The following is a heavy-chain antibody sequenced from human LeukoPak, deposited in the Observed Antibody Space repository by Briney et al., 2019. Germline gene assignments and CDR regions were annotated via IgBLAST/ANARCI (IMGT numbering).Heavy chain of an antibody. CDR3: ARTRRPYCSGGSCYYIDP. V-gene: IGHV1-8*02. J-gene: IGHJ5*02. D-gene: IGHD2-15*01. CDR1: GYTFTSYG. CDR2: MNPNSGNT. Sequence: GASVNVSCKASGYTFTSYGISWVRQAPGQGLEWMGWMNPNSGNTGYAQKFQGRVTMTRNTSISTAYMELSSLRSEDTAVYYCARTRRPYCSGGSCYYIDPWGQGTLVTVSS.